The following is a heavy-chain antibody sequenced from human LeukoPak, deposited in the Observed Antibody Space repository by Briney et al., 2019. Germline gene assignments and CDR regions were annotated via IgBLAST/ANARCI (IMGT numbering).Heavy chain of an antibody. CDR3: TRNLPPGTIFGVINDAFDI. CDR2: INWNGGST. CDR1: GLTFDDHG. D-gene: IGHD3-3*01. J-gene: IGHJ3*02. V-gene: IGHV3-20*04. Sequence: GGSLRLSXAASGLTFDDHGMNWIRQAPGKGLEWVSGINWNGGSTNYADSVKGRFTISRDNAKNSLYLQMNSLRAEDTALYYCTRNLPPGTIFGVINDAFDIWGQGTMVTVSS.